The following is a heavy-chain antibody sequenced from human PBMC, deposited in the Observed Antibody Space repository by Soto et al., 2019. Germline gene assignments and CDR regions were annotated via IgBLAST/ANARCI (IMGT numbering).Heavy chain of an antibody. J-gene: IGHJ3*02. CDR1: GFTFSSYA. D-gene: IGHD3-10*01. CDR2: ISGSGGST. CDR3: AKDERYGSGSYPPDAFDI. Sequence: PGGSLRLSCAASGFTFSSYAMSWVRQAPGKGLEWVSAISGSGGSTYYADSVKGRFTISRDNSKNTLYLQMNSLRAEDTAVYYCAKDERYGSGSYPPDAFDIWGQGTMV. V-gene: IGHV3-23*01.